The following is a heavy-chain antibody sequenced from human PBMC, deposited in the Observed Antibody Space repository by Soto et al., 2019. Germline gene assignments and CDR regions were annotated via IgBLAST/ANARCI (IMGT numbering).Heavy chain of an antibody. CDR3: ASGFDH. CDR2: TSSSGNTI. Sequence: GVLRLSGAASGFTFSDYYLSWIRQAPGKGLEWISYTSSSGNTIYYADAVQGRCTVSRDTAKNSLYLEINSLRAKDTAVYYCASGFDHCGQRTLVTV. CDR1: GFTFSDYY. J-gene: IGHJ5*02. V-gene: IGHV3-11*01.